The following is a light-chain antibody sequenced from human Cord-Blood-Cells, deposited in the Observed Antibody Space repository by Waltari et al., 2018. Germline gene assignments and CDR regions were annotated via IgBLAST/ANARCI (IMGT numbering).Light chain of an antibody. CDR2: WAS. CDR1: PCVLYSSNNKNY. J-gene: IGKJ2*01. Sequence: DIVMTQSPDSLAVSLGAGATINCKSSPCVLYSSNNKNYLAWYQQKPGQPPKLLIYWASTRESGVPDRFSGSGSGTDFTLTISSLQAEDVAVYYCQQYYSTPYTFGQGTKLEIK. CDR3: QQYYSTPYT. V-gene: IGKV4-1*01.